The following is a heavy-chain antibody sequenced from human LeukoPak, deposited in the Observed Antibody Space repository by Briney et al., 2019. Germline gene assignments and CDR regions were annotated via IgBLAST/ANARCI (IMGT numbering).Heavy chain of an antibody. V-gene: IGHV3-66*01. CDR3: ARGYSSDN. Sequence: TGGSLRLSCAVSGFTVSSNYMSWVRQAPGKGLEWVSVIYSGGSTYYADSVKGRFTISRDNSKNTLNLQMNSLRAEDAAVYYCARGYSSDNWGQGTLVTVSS. CDR1: GFTVSSNY. D-gene: IGHD2-21*01. CDR2: IYSGGST. J-gene: IGHJ4*02.